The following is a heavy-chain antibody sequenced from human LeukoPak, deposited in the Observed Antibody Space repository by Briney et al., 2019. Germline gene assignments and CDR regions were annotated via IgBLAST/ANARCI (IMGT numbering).Heavy chain of an antibody. Sequence: GESLKISCKGSGYSFTSNWIGWVRQLPGKGLEWMGIIYPGVSDTRYSPSFQGQVTISADKSISTAYLQWSSLKASDTAMYYCARPPLDYYDSSGYLGVALDIWGQGTMVTVSS. CDR2: IYPGVSDT. CDR3: ARPPLDYYDSSGYLGVALDI. V-gene: IGHV5-51*01. CDR1: GYSFTSNW. D-gene: IGHD3-22*01. J-gene: IGHJ3*02.